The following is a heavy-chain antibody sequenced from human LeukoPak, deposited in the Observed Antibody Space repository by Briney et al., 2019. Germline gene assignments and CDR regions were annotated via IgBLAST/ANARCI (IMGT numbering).Heavy chain of an antibody. CDR3: ARGSKYTSSWSRNKWFDP. Sequence: PGGSLRLSCAASGFTFSSYAMHWVRQAPGKGLEWVAVILYDGSNKYYADSVKGRFTISRDNSKNTLYLQMNSLRAEDTAVYYCARGSKYTSSWSRNKWFDPWGQGTLVTVSS. J-gene: IGHJ5*02. CDR2: ILYDGSNK. D-gene: IGHD6-13*01. CDR1: GFTFSSYA. V-gene: IGHV3-30*04.